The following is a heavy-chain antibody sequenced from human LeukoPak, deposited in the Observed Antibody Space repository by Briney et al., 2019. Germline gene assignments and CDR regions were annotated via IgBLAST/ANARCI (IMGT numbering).Heavy chain of an antibody. CDR2: IYSGGST. CDR3: AREAVAAFFDY. Sequence: PGGSLILSCAASGFTVSSNYMSWVRQAPGKGLEWVSVIYSGGSTYYADSVKGRFTISRDNSKNTLYLQMNSLRAEDTAVYHCAREAVAAFFDYWGQGTLVTVSS. V-gene: IGHV3-53*01. CDR1: GFTVSSNY. J-gene: IGHJ4*02. D-gene: IGHD6-19*01.